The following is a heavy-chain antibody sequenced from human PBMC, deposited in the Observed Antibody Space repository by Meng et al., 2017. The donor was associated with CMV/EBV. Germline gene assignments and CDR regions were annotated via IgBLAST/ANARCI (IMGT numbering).Heavy chain of an antibody. CDR3: AKENFKSSSAYYYYGMVV. CDR2: IWYDGSNK. V-gene: IGHV3-33*06. J-gene: IGHJ6*02. CDR1: GFTFSSYG. D-gene: IGHD3-10*01. Sequence: GESLKISCAASGFTFSSYGMHWVRQAPGKGLEWVAVIWYDGSNKYYADSVKGRFTISRDNSKNTLYLQMNSLRAEDTAVYYCAKENFKSSSAYYYYGMVVWGQGTTVTVSS.